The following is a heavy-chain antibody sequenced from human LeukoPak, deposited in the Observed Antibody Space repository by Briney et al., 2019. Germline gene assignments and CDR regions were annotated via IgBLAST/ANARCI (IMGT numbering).Heavy chain of an antibody. Sequence: GGSLRLSCAASGFTFSSYVMSWVRQAPGKGLEWVSAISGSGGSTYYADSVKGRSTISRDNSKNTLYLQMNSLRAEDTAVYYCAKDEETGYYYDSSGIFDYWGQGTLVTVSS. J-gene: IGHJ4*02. CDR1: GFTFSSYV. CDR3: AKDEETGYYYDSSGIFDY. CDR2: ISGSGGST. V-gene: IGHV3-23*01. D-gene: IGHD3-22*01.